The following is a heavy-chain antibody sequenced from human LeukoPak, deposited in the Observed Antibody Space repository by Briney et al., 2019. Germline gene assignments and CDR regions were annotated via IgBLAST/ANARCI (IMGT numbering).Heavy chain of an antibody. J-gene: IGHJ4*02. V-gene: IGHV4-61*02. CDR1: GGSISSGSYY. CDR2: IYTSGSI. D-gene: IGHD1-26*01. CDR3: ARALVGATAAFDY. Sequence: SETLSLTCTVSGGSISSGSYYWSWIRQPAGKGLEWIGRIYTSGSINYNPSLKSRVTISVDTSKNQFSLKLSSVTAADTAVYYCARALVGATAAFDYWGQGTLVTVSS.